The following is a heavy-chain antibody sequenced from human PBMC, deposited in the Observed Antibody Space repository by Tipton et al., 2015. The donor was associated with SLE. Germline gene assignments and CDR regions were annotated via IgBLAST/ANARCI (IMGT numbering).Heavy chain of an antibody. CDR1: GGSISSYY. CDR2: ISSSSSTI. V-gene: IGHV3-48*02. CDR3: ARDPPRYENWFDP. D-gene: IGHD2-2*01. Sequence: LSLTCTVSGGSISSYYWNWVRQAPEKGLEWVSYISSSSSTIYYADSVKGRFTISRDNAKNSLYLQMNSLRDEDTAVYYCARDPPRYENWFDPWGQGTLVTVSS. J-gene: IGHJ5*02.